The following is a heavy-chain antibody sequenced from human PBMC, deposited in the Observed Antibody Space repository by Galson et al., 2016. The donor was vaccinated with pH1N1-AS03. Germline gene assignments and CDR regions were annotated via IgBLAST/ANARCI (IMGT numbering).Heavy chain of an antibody. V-gene: IGHV3-11*01. CDR2: ITSSGGSGPTI. J-gene: IGHJ4*02. CDR3: ARGWYDIWTGYLVGPVDY. Sequence: SLRLSCAASGFTFSDYYMSWIRQAPGKGLEWISCITSSGGSGPTIYYADSVKGRFTISRDNAKNSLYLQMNSLRADDTAVYYCARGWYDIWTGYLVGPVDYWGQGALVTFSS. CDR1: GFTFSDYY. D-gene: IGHD3-9*01.